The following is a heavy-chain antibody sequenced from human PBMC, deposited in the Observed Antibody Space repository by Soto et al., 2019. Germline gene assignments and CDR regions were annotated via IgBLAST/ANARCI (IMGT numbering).Heavy chain of an antibody. D-gene: IGHD2-15*01. CDR1: GFTFSRFA. V-gene: IGHV3-23*01. CDR2: IGGSGGTT. Sequence: EVQLLESGGGLVQPGGSLRLSCAASGFTFSRFAMNWVRQAPGKGLEWVSGIGGSGGTTYYADSGKGRFTISRDNSKNTLFLQMNSLRAEDTAVYHCAKDPLGDYYYYGLDVWGQGTTVTVSS. J-gene: IGHJ6*02. CDR3: AKDPLGDYYYYGLDV.